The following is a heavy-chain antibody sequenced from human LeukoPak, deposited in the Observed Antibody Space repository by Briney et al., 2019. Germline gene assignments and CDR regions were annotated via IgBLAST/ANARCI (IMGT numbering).Heavy chain of an antibody. CDR2: IIPIFGTA. J-gene: IGHJ4*02. Sequence: KVSCKASGGTFSSYAISWVRQAPGQGLEWMGRIIPIFGTANYAQKFQGRVTITTDESTSTAYMELSSPRSEGTAVYYCAREGSQWYYDSSGYPGALGYWGQGTLVTVSS. V-gene: IGHV1-69*05. CDR1: GGTFSSYA. CDR3: AREGSQWYYDSSGYPGALGY. D-gene: IGHD3-22*01.